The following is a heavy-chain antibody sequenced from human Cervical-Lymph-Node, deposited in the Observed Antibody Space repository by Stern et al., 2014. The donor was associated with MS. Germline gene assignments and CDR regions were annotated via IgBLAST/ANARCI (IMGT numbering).Heavy chain of an antibody. J-gene: IGHJ4*02. Sequence: QVQLGQSGPEVKKPGASVKVSCKATGYRFSNYGINWVRQAPGQGLEWMGWISSDKSKTNYAQKLQGRVTMTTDTGTSTVYMELRSLRSDDTAVYYCARIGGLFQVVSGWNDKWGQGTLVTVSA. CDR1: GYRFSNYG. V-gene: IGHV1-18*01. D-gene: IGHD5/OR15-5a*01. CDR3: ARIGGLFQVVSGWNDK. CDR2: ISSDKSKT.